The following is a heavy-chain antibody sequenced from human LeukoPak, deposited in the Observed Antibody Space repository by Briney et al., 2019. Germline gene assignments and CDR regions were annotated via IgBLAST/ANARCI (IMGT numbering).Heavy chain of an antibody. CDR3: ARRWLSKRGWDY. J-gene: IGHJ4*02. V-gene: IGHV4-34*01. D-gene: IGHD3-22*01. CDR2: INHSGST. CDR1: GGSFSGYY. Sequence: SETLSLTCAVYGGSFSGYYWSWIRQPPGKGLEWIGEINHSGSTNYNPSLKSRVTISVDTSKNQFSLKLSSVTAAGTAVYYCARRWLSKRGWDYWGQGTLVTVSS.